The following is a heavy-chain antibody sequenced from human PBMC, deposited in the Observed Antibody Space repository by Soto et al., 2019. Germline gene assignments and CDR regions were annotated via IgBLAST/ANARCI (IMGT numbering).Heavy chain of an antibody. CDR3: ASVRGGYYYGMDV. J-gene: IGHJ6*02. V-gene: IGHV4-4*02. D-gene: IGHD3-10*02. CDR1: GGSISSSNW. CDR2: IYHSGST. Sequence: QVQLQESGPGLVKPSGTLSLTCAVSGGSISSSNWWSWVRQPPGKGLEWIGEIYHSGSTKYNPSLKSRVTISVDKSKNQFALKLSSVTASDTAVYYCASVRGGYYYGMDVWGQGTTVTVSS.